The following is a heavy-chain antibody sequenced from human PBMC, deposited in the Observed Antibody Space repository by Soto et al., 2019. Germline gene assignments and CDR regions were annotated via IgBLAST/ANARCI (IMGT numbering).Heavy chain of an antibody. CDR3: ARALGVVPAAIRYNWFDP. Sequence: SVKFSCKASGGTFSSYAISWVRQAPGQGLEWMGGIIPIFGTANYAQKFQGRVTITADESTSTAYMELSSLRSEDTAVYYCARALGVVPAAIRYNWFDPWGQGTLVTVSS. CDR2: IIPIFGTA. V-gene: IGHV1-69*13. D-gene: IGHD2-2*02. J-gene: IGHJ5*02. CDR1: GGTFSSYA.